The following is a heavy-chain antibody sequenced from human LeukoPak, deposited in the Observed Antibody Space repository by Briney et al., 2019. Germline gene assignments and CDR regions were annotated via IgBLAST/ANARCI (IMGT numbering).Heavy chain of an antibody. CDR1: GGSISSYY. D-gene: IGHD3-9*01. Sequence: SETLSLTCTVSGGSISSYYWSWIRQPPGKGLEWIGYIYYSGSTNYNASLKSRVTISVDTSKNQISLKLSSVTAADTAVYYCARETSYYDILTGMNYYFDYWRQGTLVTVSS. CDR3: ARETSYYDILTGMNYYFDY. CDR2: IYYSGST. V-gene: IGHV4-59*01. J-gene: IGHJ4*02.